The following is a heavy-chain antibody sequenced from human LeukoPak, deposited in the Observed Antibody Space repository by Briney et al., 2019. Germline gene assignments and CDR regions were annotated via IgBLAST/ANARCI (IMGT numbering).Heavy chain of an antibody. CDR2: INSDGSST. CDR3: AREWSGFGELPDY. CDR1: GFTFSSHW. J-gene: IGHJ4*02. D-gene: IGHD3-10*01. Sequence: QTGGSLRLSCAASGFTFSSHWMHRVRQAPGKGLVWVSRINSDGSSTSYADSVKGRFTISRDNAKNTLYLQMNSLRVEDTAVYYCAREWSGFGELPDYWGQGTLVTVSS. V-gene: IGHV3-74*01.